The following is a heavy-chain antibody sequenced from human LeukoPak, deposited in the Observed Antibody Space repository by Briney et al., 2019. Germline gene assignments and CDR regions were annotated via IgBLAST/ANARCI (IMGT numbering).Heavy chain of an antibody. V-gene: IGHV4-4*07. CDR3: ARVNSSGSFHDY. CDR2: MSTSGSS. Sequence: PSETLSLTCTISGGSISSYYWDWIRQPAGKGLEWIGRMSTSGSSNYNPSLTSRVTMSVDKPKNQLPLNLNSVTAADTAVYFCARVNSSGSFHDYWGQGARVTVSS. J-gene: IGHJ4*02. CDR1: GGSISSYY. D-gene: IGHD3-22*01.